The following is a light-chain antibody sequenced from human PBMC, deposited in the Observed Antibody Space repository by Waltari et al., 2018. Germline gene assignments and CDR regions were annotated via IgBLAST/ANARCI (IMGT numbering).Light chain of an antibody. Sequence: DIQMTKSPSTLSASVGDRVTITCRASQSISSWLAWYQQKPGKAPKLLIYKASSLESGVPSRFSGSGSGTEFTLTISSLQPDDFATYYCQQYNSYAITFGPGTKVDIK. J-gene: IGKJ3*01. CDR1: QSISSW. CDR2: KAS. V-gene: IGKV1-5*03. CDR3: QQYNSYAIT.